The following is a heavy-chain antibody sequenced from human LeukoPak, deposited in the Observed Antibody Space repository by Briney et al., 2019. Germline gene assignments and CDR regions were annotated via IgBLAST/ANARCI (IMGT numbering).Heavy chain of an antibody. D-gene: IGHD6-13*01. V-gene: IGHV3-33*03. CDR3: AKSFGYSRSWFDN. Sequence: GGSLRLSCAASGFTFSSYGMHWVRQAPGKGLEWVAVIWYDGSNKYYADSVKGRFTISRDNSKNTLYLQMNSLRVGDTAVYYCAKSFGYSRSWFDNWGQGTLVTVSS. CDR1: GFTFSSYG. CDR2: IWYDGSNK. J-gene: IGHJ4*02.